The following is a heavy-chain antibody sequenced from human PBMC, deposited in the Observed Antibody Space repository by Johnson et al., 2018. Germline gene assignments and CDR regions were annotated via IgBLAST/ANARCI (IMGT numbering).Heavy chain of an antibody. CDR1: GFXFSSYT. Sequence: VQSGGSLRLXCATXGFXFSSYTMRWVRPAPGKGLEWVASISGFGGTTYYADSVKSRFTISRDNSKNTVYLQMNSLRAEDTAVYYCAAAVAGTRAWTYWGQGTLVTVSS. J-gene: IGHJ4*02. V-gene: IGHV3-23*01. D-gene: IGHD6-19*01. CDR3: AAAVAGTRAWTY. CDR2: ISGFGGTT.